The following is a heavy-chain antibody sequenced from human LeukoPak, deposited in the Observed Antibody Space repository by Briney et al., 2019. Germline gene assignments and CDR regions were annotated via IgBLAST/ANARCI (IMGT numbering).Heavy chain of an antibody. V-gene: IGHV3-48*01. Sequence: HSGGSLRLSCAASGFTFSSYSMNWVRQAPGKGLECISYISSSSSTIYYADSVKGRFTISRDNAKNSLYLQMNSLRAEDTAVYYCASPVYSVSYPPDYWGQGTLVTVSS. J-gene: IGHJ4*02. D-gene: IGHD1-26*01. CDR3: ASPVYSVSYPPDY. CDR2: ISSSSSTI. CDR1: GFTFSSYS.